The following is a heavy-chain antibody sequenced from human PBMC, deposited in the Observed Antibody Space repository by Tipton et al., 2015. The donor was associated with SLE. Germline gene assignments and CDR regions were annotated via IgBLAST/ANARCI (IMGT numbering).Heavy chain of an antibody. J-gene: IGHJ3*02. D-gene: IGHD3/OR15-3a*01. V-gene: IGHV3-74*01. CDR2: INGDGSDT. CDR1: GFTFSNYW. CDR3: ATGLTPALDI. Sequence: SLRLSCAASGFTFSNYWMHWVRQAPGKGLVWVSRINGDGSDTTYADSVKGRFTISRDNAKNTLYMQMNSLRAEDTAVYFCATGLTPALDIGGQGTVVTVSS.